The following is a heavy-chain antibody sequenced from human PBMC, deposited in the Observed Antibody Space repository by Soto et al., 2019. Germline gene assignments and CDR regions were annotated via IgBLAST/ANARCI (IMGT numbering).Heavy chain of an antibody. CDR3: ARGHVGDYDYIWGSYLRSFDI. CDR2: INHSGST. D-gene: IGHD3-16*02. CDR1: GGSFSGYY. Sequence: SETLSLTCAVYGGSFSGYYWSWIRQPPGKGLEWIGEINHSGSTNYNPSLKSRVTISVDTSKNQFSLKLSSVTAADTAVYYCARGHVGDYDYIWGSYLRSFDIWGQGTMVTVSS. J-gene: IGHJ3*02. V-gene: IGHV4-34*01.